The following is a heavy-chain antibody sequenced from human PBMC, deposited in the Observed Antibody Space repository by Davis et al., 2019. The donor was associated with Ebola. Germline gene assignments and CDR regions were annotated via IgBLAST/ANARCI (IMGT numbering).Heavy chain of an antibody. CDR3: ARDFTTNYGMDV. CDR1: GYSISSGYY. D-gene: IGHD1-14*01. CDR2: IYHSGST. Sequence: SETLSLTCAVSGYSISSGYYWGWIRQPPGKGLEWIGSIYHSGSTYYNPSLKSRVTISVDTSKNQFSLKLSSVTAADTAVYYCARDFTTNYGMDVWGQGTTVTVSS. J-gene: IGHJ6*02. V-gene: IGHV4-38-2*02.